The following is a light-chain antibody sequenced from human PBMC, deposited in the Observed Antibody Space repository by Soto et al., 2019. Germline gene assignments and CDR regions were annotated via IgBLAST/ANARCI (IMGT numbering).Light chain of an antibody. Sequence: SYELTQPPSVSVSPGQPASITCSGDKLGDKYACWYQQKPGQSPVLVIYQDSKRPSGIPERFSGSNSGNTATLTISGTQAMDEADYYCQAWDSSTYVVFGGGTKLTVI. V-gene: IGLV3-1*01. J-gene: IGLJ2*01. CDR2: QDS. CDR3: QAWDSSTYVV. CDR1: KLGDKY.